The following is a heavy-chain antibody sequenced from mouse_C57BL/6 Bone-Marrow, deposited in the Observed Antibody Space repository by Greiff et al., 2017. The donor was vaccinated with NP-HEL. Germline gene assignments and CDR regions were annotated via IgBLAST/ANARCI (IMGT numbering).Heavy chain of an antibody. Sequence: EVKLVESGGGLVQPGGSMKLSCAASGFTFSDAWMDWVRQSPEKGLEWVAEIRNKANNHATYYAESVKGRFTISRDDSKSSVYLQMNSLRAEDTGIYYCTHVNYYYGSSYVAWFAYWGQGTLVTVSA. J-gene: IGHJ3*01. D-gene: IGHD1-1*01. CDR3: THVNYYYGSSYVAWFAY. CDR1: GFTFSDAW. CDR2: IRNKANNHAT. V-gene: IGHV6-6*01.